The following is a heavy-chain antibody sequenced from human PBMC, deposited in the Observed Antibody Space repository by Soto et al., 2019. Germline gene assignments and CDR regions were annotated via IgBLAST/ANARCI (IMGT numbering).Heavy chain of an antibody. CDR1: GFSLSTSGMC. D-gene: IGHD2-2*01. Sequence: YGPTMENPTQTLTLTCTFSGFSLSTSGMCVSWIRQPPGKALEWLALIDWDDDKYYSTSLKTRLTISKDTSKNQVVLTMTNMDPVDTATYYCASRSTSCYGMGAFDIWGQGTMVTVSS. CDR2: IDWDDDK. V-gene: IGHV2-70*01. CDR3: ASRSTSCYGMGAFDI. J-gene: IGHJ3*02.